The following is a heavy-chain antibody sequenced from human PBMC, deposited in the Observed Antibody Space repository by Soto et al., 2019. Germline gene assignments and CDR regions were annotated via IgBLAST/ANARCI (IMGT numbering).Heavy chain of an antibody. V-gene: IGHV3-11*01. CDR2: ISSGSYTI. CDR1: GFCSSGCY. CDR3: ARDPPRLEH. Sequence: PGVSLRRSCVVSGFCSSGCYRSWIRRRRRKGLEWFASISSGSYTISYPASLKGRLTISRDDSHYSLFLQIDPLPAQDTALYYSARDPPRLEHWGQGTLVTASS. J-gene: IGHJ4*02.